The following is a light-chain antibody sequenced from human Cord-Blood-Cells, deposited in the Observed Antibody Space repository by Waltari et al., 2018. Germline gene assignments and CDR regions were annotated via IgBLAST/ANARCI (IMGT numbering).Light chain of an antibody. CDR1: QGVSSY. V-gene: IGKV3-11*01. CDR3: QQRSNWLT. J-gene: IGKJ4*01. CDR2: DAS. Sequence: IVLTQSPATLSLSPGDRATLSCRASQGVSSYLAWYQQKPGQAPRLLIYDASNRATGIPARFSGSGSGTDFTLTISSLEPEDFAVYYCQQRSNWLTFGGGTKVEIK.